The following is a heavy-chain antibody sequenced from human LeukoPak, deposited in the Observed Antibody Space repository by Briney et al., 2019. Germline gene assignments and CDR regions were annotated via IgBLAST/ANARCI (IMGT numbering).Heavy chain of an antibody. CDR1: GFTFDNHW. D-gene: IGHD6-19*01. CDR2: INTDGSST. J-gene: IGHJ3*02. Sequence: GGSLRLSCAASGFTFDNHWIYWVRQAPGKGLVWVSRINTDGSSTTYADSVKGRFTISRDNAYNTLYLQMNSLRADDTAVHFCARAVAVAASGPLDIWGQGTMVTVSS. CDR3: ARAVAVAASGPLDI. V-gene: IGHV3-74*03.